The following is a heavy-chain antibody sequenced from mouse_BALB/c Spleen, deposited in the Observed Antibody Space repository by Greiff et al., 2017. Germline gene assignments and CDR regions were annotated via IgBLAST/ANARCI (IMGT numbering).Heavy chain of an antibody. CDR2: ISYDGSN. CDR1: GYSITSGYY. J-gene: IGHJ3*01. D-gene: IGHD2-4*01. V-gene: IGHV3-6*02. CDR3: ARRSTMITTWFAY. Sequence: DVQLQESGPGLVKPSQSLSLTCSVTGYSITSGYYWNWIRQFPGNKLEWMGYISYDGSNNYNPSLKNRISITRDTSKNQFFLKLNSVTTEDTATYYCARRSTMITTWFAYWGQGTLVTVSA.